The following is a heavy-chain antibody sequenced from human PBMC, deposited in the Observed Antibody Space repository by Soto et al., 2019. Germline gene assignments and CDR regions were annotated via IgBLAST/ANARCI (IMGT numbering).Heavy chain of an antibody. D-gene: IGHD3-3*01. CDR3: SXRVITIFGVVSYIWFDP. CDR2: IYPGDSDT. Sequence: GESVKISCTGSGYSFTIYWIGWVRQMPGKGLEWMGIIYPGDSDTRYSPSFQGQVTISADKSISTAYLQWSSLKASDTAMYYCSXRVITIFGVVSYIWFDPWGQGTLVTVSS. J-gene: IGHJ5*02. V-gene: IGHV5-51*01. CDR1: GYSFTIYW.